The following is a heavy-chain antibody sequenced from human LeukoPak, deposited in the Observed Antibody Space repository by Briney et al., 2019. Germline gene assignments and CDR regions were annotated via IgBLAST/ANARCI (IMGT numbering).Heavy chain of an antibody. D-gene: IGHD3-10*01. Sequence: GRSLRLSCAASGFTFRSYGMHWVRQAPGKGLEWVAVISYDGSSVYQADSVKGRFTISRDNSKNTLYLQMNSLRAEDTAVYYCARDPTYYYTSGTRPIGMDAWGQGTTVTVSS. CDR3: ARDPTYYYTSGTRPIGMDA. CDR2: ISYDGSSV. CDR1: GFTFRSYG. V-gene: IGHV3-30*03. J-gene: IGHJ6*02.